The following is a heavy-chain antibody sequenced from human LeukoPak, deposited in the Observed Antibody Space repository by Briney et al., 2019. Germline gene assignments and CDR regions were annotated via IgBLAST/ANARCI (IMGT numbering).Heavy chain of an antibody. Sequence: SETLSLTCTVSGGSISSSSYYWAWIRQPPGKGLEWIGSLYDTGSAYYNPSLKSRVTISVDKSKNQFSLKLSSVTAADMAVYYCARGDGSGWPLDYWGQGTLVTVSS. CDR1: GGSISSSSYY. V-gene: IGHV4-39*07. CDR2: LYDTGSA. D-gene: IGHD6-19*01. CDR3: ARGDGSGWPLDY. J-gene: IGHJ4*02.